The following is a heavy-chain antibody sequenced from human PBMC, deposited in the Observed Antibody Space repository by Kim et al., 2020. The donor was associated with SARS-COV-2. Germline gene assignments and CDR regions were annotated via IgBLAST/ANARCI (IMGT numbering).Heavy chain of an antibody. V-gene: IGHV1-3*01. J-gene: IGHJ4*02. CDR3: ARGSGWAFDY. CDR2: T. D-gene: IGHD6-19*01. Sequence: TKYSPEFRGRVTIPRDTTASTAYMELSSLRSEDTAVYYCARGSGWAFDYWGQGTLVTVAS.